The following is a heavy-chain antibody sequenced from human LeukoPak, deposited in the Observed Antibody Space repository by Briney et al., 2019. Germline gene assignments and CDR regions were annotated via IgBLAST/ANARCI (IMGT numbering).Heavy chain of an antibody. J-gene: IGHJ3*02. CDR3: ARDGIPTYAFDI. CDR2: INRDGGAQ. V-gene: IGHV3-7*01. Sequence: GGSLRLSCSASGFTFSSYWMSWVRQAPGKGLEWMANINRDGGAQNYVDSVKGRFTIPRENAKNSLFLQMNNLRAEDTALYYCARDGIPTYAFDIWGQGTMVTVSP. D-gene: IGHD1-26*01. CDR1: GFTFSSYW.